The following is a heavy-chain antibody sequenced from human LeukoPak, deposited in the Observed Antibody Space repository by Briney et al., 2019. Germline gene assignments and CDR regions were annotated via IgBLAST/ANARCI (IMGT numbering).Heavy chain of an antibody. CDR1: GGSISSYY. CDR2: IYYSGST. V-gene: IGHV4-59*01. J-gene: IGHJ4*02. D-gene: IGHD3-9*01. CDR3: ARVHRRYFDWLPSTYYFDY. Sequence: KSSETLSLTCTVSGGSISSYYWSWIRQPPGKGLEWIGYIYYSGSTNYNPSLKSRVTISVDTSKNQFSLKLGSVTAADTAVYYCARVHRRYFDWLPSTYYFDYWGQGTLVTVSS.